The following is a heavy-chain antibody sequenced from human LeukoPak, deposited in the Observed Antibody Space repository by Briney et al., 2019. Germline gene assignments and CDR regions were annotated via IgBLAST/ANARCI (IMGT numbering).Heavy chain of an antibody. D-gene: IGHD3-9*01. J-gene: IGHJ4*02. V-gene: IGHV3-21*01. CDR2: ISSSSSYI. CDR3: ARGAYYDILTVSFYYFDY. Sequence: PGGSLRLSCAASGFTFSSYSMNWVRQAPGKGLEWVSSISSSSSYIYYADSVKGRFTISRDNAKNSLYLQINSLRAEDTAVYYCARGAYYDILTVSFYYFDYWGQGTLVTVSS. CDR1: GFTFSSYS.